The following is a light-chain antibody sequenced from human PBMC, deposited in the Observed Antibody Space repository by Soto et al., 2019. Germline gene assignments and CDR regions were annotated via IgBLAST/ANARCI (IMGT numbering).Light chain of an antibody. CDR1: ERIGSW. V-gene: IGKV1-5*03. CDR2: KAS. J-gene: IGKJ1*01. CDR3: QQYSSSPRT. Sequence: DVQMTQSPSTLSASVGDRVTITCRASERIGSWLAWYQLKPGTVPKLLIYKASTLTKGVTSTFSGSGSGTEFNLTINRLQPDDFAAYYCQQYSSSPRTFG.